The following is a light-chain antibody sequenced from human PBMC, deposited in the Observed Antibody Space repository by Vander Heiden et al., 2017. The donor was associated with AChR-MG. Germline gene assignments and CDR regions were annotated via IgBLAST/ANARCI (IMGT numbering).Light chain of an antibody. CDR3: QQYNNCPLT. CDR1: QNVSSN. Sequence: EIVMTQSPATLPVSPGERATLSYRASQNVSSNLAWYQQKPGQPPRLVIYGASTRATDIPARFSGSGSGTEFTLTISSLQSEDFAVYYCQQYNNCPLTFGGGTEVEIK. J-gene: IGKJ4*01. V-gene: IGKV3-15*01. CDR2: GAS.